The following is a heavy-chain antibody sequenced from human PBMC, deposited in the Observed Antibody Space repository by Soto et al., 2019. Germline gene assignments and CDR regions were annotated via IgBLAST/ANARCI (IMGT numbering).Heavy chain of an antibody. CDR2: IYYSGST. J-gene: IGHJ4*02. CDR1: GGSISSYY. Sequence: PSETLSLTCTVSGGSISSYYWSWIRQPPGKGLEWIGYIYYSGSTNYNPSLKSRVTISVDTSKNQFSLKLTNMGPVDTATYYCARLSSSPDIFDYWGQGTLVTVSS. CDR3: ARLSSSPDIFDY. D-gene: IGHD6-6*01. V-gene: IGHV4-59*01.